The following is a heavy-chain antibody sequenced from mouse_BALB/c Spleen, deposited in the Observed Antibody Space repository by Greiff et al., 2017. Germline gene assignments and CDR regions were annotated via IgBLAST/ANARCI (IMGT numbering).Heavy chain of an antibody. CDR1: GYTFSSYW. CDR2: ILPGSGST. V-gene: IGHV1-9*01. Sequence: VQLQQSGAELMKPGASVKISCKATGYTFSSYWIEWVKQRPGHGLEWIGEILPGSGSTNYNEKFKGKATITADTSSNTAYLQLSSLTSEDTAVYYCGAYYGSSPFAYWGQGTLVTVSA. D-gene: IGHD1-1*01. J-gene: IGHJ3*01. CDR3: GAYYGSSPFAY.